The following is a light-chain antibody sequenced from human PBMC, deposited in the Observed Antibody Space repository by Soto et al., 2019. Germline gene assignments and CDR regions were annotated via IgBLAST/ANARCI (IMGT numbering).Light chain of an antibody. Sequence: EIVMTQSPATLSVSPGGRATLSCRASQSISDTLAWYQQKPGQAPRLLIHGASTRAPGFPARFSGSGSGTDFTLTISSLQSEDFAVYYCQQYDNWPWTFGQGTTVEIK. CDR1: QSISDT. CDR3: QQYDNWPWT. CDR2: GAS. V-gene: IGKV3-15*01. J-gene: IGKJ1*01.